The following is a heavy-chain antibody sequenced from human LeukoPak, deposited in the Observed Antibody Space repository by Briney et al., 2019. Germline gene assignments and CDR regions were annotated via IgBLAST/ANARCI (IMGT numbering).Heavy chain of an antibody. V-gene: IGHV5-51*01. D-gene: IGHD3-10*01. CDR2: IYPGDSDT. J-gene: IGHJ4*02. CDR1: GYSFTNYW. CDR3: ARITMVRGVIMRWNY. Sequence: GESLKISCKGSGYSFTNYWIGWVRQMPGKSLEWMGIIYPGDSDTGYSPSFQGQVTISADKSISTAYLQWSSLKASDTAMYYCARITMVRGVIMRWNYWGQGTLVTVSS.